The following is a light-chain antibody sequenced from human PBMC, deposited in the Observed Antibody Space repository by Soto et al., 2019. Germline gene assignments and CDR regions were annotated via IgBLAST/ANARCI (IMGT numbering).Light chain of an antibody. Sequence: IQITQSPSTLSGSVGDRVTITCRASQTISSWLAWYQQKPGKAPKLLIYKASTLKSGVPSRYSGSGSVTEFTLTISSLQPDDCATYYCQHYDSYSEAFGQVTKVDIK. CDR1: QTISSW. CDR3: QHYDSYSEA. J-gene: IGKJ1*01. V-gene: IGKV1-5*03. CDR2: KAS.